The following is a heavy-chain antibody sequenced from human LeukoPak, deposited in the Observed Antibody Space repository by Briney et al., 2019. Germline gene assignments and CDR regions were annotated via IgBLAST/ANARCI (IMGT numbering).Heavy chain of an antibody. Sequence: SVKVSCKASGGTFSRYAIIWVRQAPGQGPEGMGGIIPIFGTANYAQKFQGRVTITTDESTSTAYMELSSLRSEDTAVYYCARGTDYINRHRRRFAFDIWGQGAMVTVSS. CDR3: ARGTDYINRHRRRFAFDI. D-gene: IGHD4-11*01. V-gene: IGHV1-69*05. CDR2: IIPIFGTA. CDR1: GGTFSRYA. J-gene: IGHJ3*02.